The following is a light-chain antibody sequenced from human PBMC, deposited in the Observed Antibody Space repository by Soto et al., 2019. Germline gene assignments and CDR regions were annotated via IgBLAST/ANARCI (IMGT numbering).Light chain of an antibody. Sequence: EIVMTQSPGTLSVSPGERAILSCRASQSVSSNLAWYQQKPGQTPRLLIYGASTRATGIPARFSCSGSGTEFTLTISSLQSEDFAVYYCQQYNNWPPFTFGPGTKVDI. CDR3: QQYNNWPPFT. CDR1: QSVSSN. V-gene: IGKV3-15*01. CDR2: GAS. J-gene: IGKJ3*01.